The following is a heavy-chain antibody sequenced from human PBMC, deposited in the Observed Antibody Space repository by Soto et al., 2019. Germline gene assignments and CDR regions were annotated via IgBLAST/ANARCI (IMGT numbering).Heavy chain of an antibody. D-gene: IGHD3-10*01. V-gene: IGHV4-34*01. J-gene: IGHJ6*02. CDR3: ARSRVTMVRGVIHYYYDMDV. CDR2: INHSGST. CDR1: GGSFSGYY. Sequence: SETLSLTCAVYGGSFSGYYWSWIRQPPGKGLEWIGEINHSGSTNYNPSLKSRVTISVDTSKNQFSLKLSSVTAADTAVYYCARSRVTMVRGVIHYYYDMDVWGQGTTVTVSS.